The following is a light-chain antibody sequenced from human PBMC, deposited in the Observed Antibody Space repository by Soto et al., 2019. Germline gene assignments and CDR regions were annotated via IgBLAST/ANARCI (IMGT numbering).Light chain of an antibody. V-gene: IGKV3-15*01. CDR3: QQYNNWPHT. J-gene: IGKJ2*01. Sequence: IMRTQSPATLSVSPGEIATLSCRASQGVSRKLAWFQQKPGQAPSLLIYGVSTRATGVPVRFSGSASGTEFTLTINSLQSEDFAVYYCQQYNNWPHTFGQGT. CDR1: QGVSRK. CDR2: GVS.